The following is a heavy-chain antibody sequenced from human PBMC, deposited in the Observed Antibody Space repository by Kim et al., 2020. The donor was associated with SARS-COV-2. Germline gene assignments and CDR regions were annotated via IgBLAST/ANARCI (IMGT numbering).Heavy chain of an antibody. J-gene: IGHJ5*02. V-gene: IGHV4-31*02. D-gene: IGHD3-10*01. Sequence: CYNPCRKSRVTISVDTSKNQFSRKLSSVTAADTAVYYCARDPYGAWFDPWGQGTLVTVSS. CDR3: ARDPYGAWFDP.